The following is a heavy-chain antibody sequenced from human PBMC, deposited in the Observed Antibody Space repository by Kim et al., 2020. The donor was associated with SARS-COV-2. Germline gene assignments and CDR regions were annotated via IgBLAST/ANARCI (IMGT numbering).Heavy chain of an antibody. CDR1: GFTFSGHP. D-gene: IGHD1-7*01. J-gene: IGHJ4*02. V-gene: IGHV3-23*01. CDR2: ISASGGNT. Sequence: GGSLRLSCAASGFTFSGHPLTWVRQAPGKGLEWVSVISASGGNTYYADSVKGRFTISRDNSKNTLYLQMNSLRVEDTAIYYCAKGSSELGDYWGQGTLVTV. CDR3: AKGSSELGDY.